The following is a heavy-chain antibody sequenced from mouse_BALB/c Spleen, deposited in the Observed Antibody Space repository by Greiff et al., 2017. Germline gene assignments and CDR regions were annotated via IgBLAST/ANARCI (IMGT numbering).Heavy chain of an antibody. CDR3: ARLYYFDY. J-gene: IGHJ2*01. Sequence: EVKVVESGGGLVKPGGSLKLSCAASGFTFSSYAMSWVRQTPEKRLEWVASISSGGSTYYPDSVKGRFTISRDNARNILYLQMSSLRSEDTAMYYCARLYYFDYWGQGTTLTVSS. CDR1: GFTFSSYA. CDR2: ISSGGST. V-gene: IGHV5-6-5*01.